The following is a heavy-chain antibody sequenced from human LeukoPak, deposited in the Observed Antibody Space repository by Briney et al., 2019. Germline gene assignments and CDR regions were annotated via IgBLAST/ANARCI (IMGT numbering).Heavy chain of an antibody. Sequence: RGSLRLSCAASGFTFSNYDMSWVRQAPGKGLEWVSSISDSGGSTYYADSVKGRFTISRDNSKNTLYLQMTNLRAADTAVYYCAKDLSRAVAADWFDPWDQGSLVTVSS. CDR2: ISDSGGST. CDR1: GFTFSNYD. D-gene: IGHD6-19*01. V-gene: IGHV3-23*01. J-gene: IGHJ5*02. CDR3: AKDLSRAVAADWFDP.